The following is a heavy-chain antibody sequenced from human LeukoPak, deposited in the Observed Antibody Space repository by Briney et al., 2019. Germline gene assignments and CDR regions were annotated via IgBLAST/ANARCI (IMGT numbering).Heavy chain of an antibody. CDR1: GFTVSSNY. CDR2: IYSGGST. V-gene: IGHV3-53*01. D-gene: IGHD3-10*01. J-gene: IGHJ3*02. Sequence: PGGSLRLSCAASGFTVSSNYMSWVRQAPGKGLEWVSVIYSGGSTYYAGSVKGRFTISRDNSKNTLYLQMNSLRAEDTAVYYCARGAMVRTYAFDIWGQGTMVTVSS. CDR3: ARGAMVRTYAFDI.